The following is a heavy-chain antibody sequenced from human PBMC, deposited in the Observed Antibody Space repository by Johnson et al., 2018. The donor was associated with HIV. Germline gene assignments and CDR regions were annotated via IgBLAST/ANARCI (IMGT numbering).Heavy chain of an antibody. D-gene: IGHD7-27*01. CDR2: IKSKTDGGTT. V-gene: IGHV3-15*01. CDR1: GFTFSNAW. J-gene: IGHJ3*02. Sequence: VQLVESGGGLVKPGGSLRLSCAASGFTFSNAWMSWVRQAPGKGLEWVGRIKSKTDGGTTDYAAPVKGRFTISRDDSKNTLYLQMNSLKTEDTAVYYCSTPRPNWGWNAFHIWGKGTMVTVSS. CDR3: STPRPNWGWNAFHI.